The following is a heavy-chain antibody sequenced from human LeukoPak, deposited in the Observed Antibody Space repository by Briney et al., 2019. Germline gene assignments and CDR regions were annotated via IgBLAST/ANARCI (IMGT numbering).Heavy chain of an antibody. J-gene: IGHJ4*02. D-gene: IGHD5-18*01. CDR2: VTGNGGST. V-gene: IGHV3-23*01. CDR3: PRGYTYGNFDY. CDR1: GFTFSDYN. Sequence: GGSLRLSCAASGFTFSDYNMNWVRQAPGKGLEWVSSVTGNGGSTLYADSVKGRFTISRDNSKSTLSLQMNTLGAEDTAIYYCPRGYTYGNFDYWGQGILVTVSS.